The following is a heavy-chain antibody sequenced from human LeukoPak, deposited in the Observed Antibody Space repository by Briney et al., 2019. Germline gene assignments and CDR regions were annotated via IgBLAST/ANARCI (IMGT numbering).Heavy chain of an antibody. Sequence: ASVNVSCKASGYTFTGYYMHWVRQAPGQGPEWMGWINPNSGGTNYAQKFQGRVTMTRDTSISTAFMELSRLNSDDTAVYYCSGVGITVGHDSLDIWGQGTMVTVSS. V-gene: IGHV1-2*02. J-gene: IGHJ3*02. CDR1: GYTFTGYY. CDR2: INPNSGGT. D-gene: IGHD1-14*01. CDR3: SGVGITVGHDSLDI.